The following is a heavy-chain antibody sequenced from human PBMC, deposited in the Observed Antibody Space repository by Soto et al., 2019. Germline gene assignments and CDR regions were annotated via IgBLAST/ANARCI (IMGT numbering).Heavy chain of an antibody. J-gene: IGHJ6*02. CDR2: IWYDGSNK. CDR3: ARNHKGASYYYYGMDV. V-gene: IGHV3-33*01. Sequence: PGGSLRLSCAASGFTFSSYGMHWVRQAPGKGLEWVAVIWYDGSNKYYADSVKGRFTISRDNSKNTLYLQMNSLRAEDTAVYYCARNHKGASYYYYGMDVWGQGTTVTVSS. D-gene: IGHD2-15*01. CDR1: GFTFSSYG.